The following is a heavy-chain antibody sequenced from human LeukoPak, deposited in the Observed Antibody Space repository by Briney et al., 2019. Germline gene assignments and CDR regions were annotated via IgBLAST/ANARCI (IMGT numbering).Heavy chain of an antibody. CDR3: AKDIHYDSSGPWAFDI. V-gene: IGHV3-9*01. J-gene: IGHJ3*02. Sequence: GGSLRLSCAASGFTFDDYAMHWVRQAPGKGLEWVSGISWNSGSIGYADSVKGRFTISRDNAKNSLYLQMNSLRAEDTALYYCAKDIHYDSSGPWAFDIWGQGTMVTVFS. D-gene: IGHD3-22*01. CDR1: GFTFDDYA. CDR2: ISWNSGSI.